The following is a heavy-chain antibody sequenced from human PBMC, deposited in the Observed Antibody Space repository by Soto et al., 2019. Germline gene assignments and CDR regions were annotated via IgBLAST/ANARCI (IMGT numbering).Heavy chain of an antibody. CDR3: ARVMRGSGPSGPYFQH. V-gene: IGHV3-30-3*01. CDR2: ISYDGSNK. CDR1: GFTFSSYA. J-gene: IGHJ1*01. Sequence: PGGSLRLSCAASGFTFSSYAMHWVRQAPGKGLEWVAVISYDGSNKYYADSVKGRFTISRDNSKNTLYLQMNSLRAEDTAVYYCARVMRGSGPSGPYFQHWGQGTLVTVSS. D-gene: IGHD6-25*01.